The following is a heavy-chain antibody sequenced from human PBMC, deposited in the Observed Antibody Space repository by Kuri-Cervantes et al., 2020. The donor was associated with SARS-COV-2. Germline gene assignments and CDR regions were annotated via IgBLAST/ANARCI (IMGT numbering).Heavy chain of an antibody. V-gene: IGHV3-49*04. Sequence: GGSLRLSCTASGFTFGDYAMSWVRQAPGKGLEWVGFIRSKAYGGTTDYAAPVKGRFTISRDDSKNTLYLQMNSLKTEDTAVYYCTTDYRAMVPQQPYPFDYWGQGTLVTVSS. CDR2: IRSKAYGGTT. J-gene: IGHJ4*02. D-gene: IGHD3-10*01. CDR1: GFTFGDYA. CDR3: TTDYRAMVPQQPYPFDY.